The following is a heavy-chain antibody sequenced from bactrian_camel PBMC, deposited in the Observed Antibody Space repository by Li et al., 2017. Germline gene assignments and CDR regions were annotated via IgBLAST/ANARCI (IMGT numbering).Heavy chain of an antibody. V-gene: IGHV3S1*01. J-gene: IGHJ4*01. Sequence: HVQLVESGGGSVEAGGSLRLSCVASTHTYRCMAWFRQAPGKERDGVAQIYTGDDSTYYADSVKGRFSISKDYLKNTLYLQMNSLRPEDTGIYYCAAALLRADGYCLVAKLDLDIWGQGTQVTVS. D-gene: IGHD2*01. CDR3: AAALLRADGYCLVAKLDLDI. CDR2: IYTGDDST. CDR1: THTYRC.